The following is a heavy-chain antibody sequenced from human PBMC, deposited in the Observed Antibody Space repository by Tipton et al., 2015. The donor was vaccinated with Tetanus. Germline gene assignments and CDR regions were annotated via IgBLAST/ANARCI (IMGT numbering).Heavy chain of an antibody. Sequence: LRLSCTVSGGSISSGGYYWSWIRQHPGKGLEWIGYIYYSGSTYYNPSLKSRVTISVDTSKNQFSLKLSSVTAADTAVYYCARDSAGGYDPYNWFDPWGQGTLVTVSS. CDR1: GGSISSGGYY. CDR3: ARDSAGGYDPYNWFDP. J-gene: IGHJ5*02. V-gene: IGHV4-31*02. D-gene: IGHD5-12*01. CDR2: IYYSGST.